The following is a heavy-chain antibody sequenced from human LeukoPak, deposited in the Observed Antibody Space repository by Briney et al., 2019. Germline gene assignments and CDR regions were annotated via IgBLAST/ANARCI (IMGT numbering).Heavy chain of an antibody. CDR1: GYTFTIYY. Sequence: ASVTVSFKASGYTFTIYYMHWVRQAPGQGLEWMGLINPSGGSTSYAQKFQGRVTMTRDTSTSTVYMELSSLRSEDTALYYCAKPAKTDYADYWGQGTLVTVSS. CDR2: INPSGGST. D-gene: IGHD1-14*01. J-gene: IGHJ4*02. CDR3: AKPAKTDYADY. V-gene: IGHV1-46*01.